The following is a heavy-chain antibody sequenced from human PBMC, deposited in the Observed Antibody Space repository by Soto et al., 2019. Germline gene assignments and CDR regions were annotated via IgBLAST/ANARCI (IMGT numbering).Heavy chain of an antibody. CDR3: SRHEEGRRMVFYGMDV. D-gene: IGHD2-8*01. J-gene: IGHJ6*02. CDR2: VRSKIHNYAT. Sequence: GRSLRVSCSASGFTFSRSDLHWVRQAPGKGLEWVGRVRSKIHNYATSFADSVRGRFTISRNDSDNTVSLEMSGLKSEDTALYYCSRHEEGRRMVFYGMDVWGQGTTVTGSS. CDR1: GFTFSRSD. V-gene: IGHV3-73*01.